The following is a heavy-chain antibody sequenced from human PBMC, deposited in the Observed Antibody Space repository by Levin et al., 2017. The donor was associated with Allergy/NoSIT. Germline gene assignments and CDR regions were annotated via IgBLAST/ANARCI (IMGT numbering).Heavy chain of an antibody. D-gene: IGHD3-22*01. J-gene: IGHJ4*02. CDR2: INHSGST. V-gene: IGHV4-34*01. CDR1: GGSFSGYY. Sequence: PSETLSLTCAVYGGSFSGYYWSWIRQPPGKGLEWIGEINHSGSTNYNPSLKSRVTISVDTSKNQFSLKLSSVTAADTAVYYCARGGGGYYDSSGYLPLDYWGQGTLVTVSS. CDR3: ARGGGGYYDSSGYLPLDY.